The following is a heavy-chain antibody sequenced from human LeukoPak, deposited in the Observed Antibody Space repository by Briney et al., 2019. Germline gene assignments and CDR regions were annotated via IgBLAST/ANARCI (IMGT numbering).Heavy chain of an antibody. J-gene: IGHJ4*02. Sequence: GGPLRLSCAASGFTFSSYGMHWVRQAPGKGLEWVAVIWNDGSQKYYADSVKGRFTISRDNSKNTLYLQMNSLRAEDTAVYYCARDKGPYYFDYWGQGTLLTVSS. V-gene: IGHV3-33*01. CDR3: ARDKGPYYFDY. CDR2: IWNDGSQK. CDR1: GFTFSSYG.